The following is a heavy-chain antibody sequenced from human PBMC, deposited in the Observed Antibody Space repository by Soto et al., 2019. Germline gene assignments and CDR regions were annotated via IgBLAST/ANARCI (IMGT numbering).Heavy chain of an antibody. CDR1: GGTFSSYA. CDR2: IIPIFGTA. V-gene: IGHV1-69*13. CDR3: ARAPGGQGAVAMEFDY. D-gene: IGHD6-19*01. Sequence: SVKVSCKASGGTFSSYAISWVRQAPGQGLEWMGGIIPIFGTANYAQKFQGRVTITADESTSTAYMELSSLRSEDTAVYYCARAPGGQGAVAMEFDYWGQGTLVTVSS. J-gene: IGHJ4*02.